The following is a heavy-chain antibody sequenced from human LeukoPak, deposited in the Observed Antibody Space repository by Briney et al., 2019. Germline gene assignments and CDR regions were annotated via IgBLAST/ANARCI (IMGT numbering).Heavy chain of an antibody. CDR2: IRNRANNYRT. Sequence: GGSLRLSCAASGFTFSNAWMSWVRQAPGKGLEWVGRIRNRANNYRTEYAASVKGRFTISRDDSKNSLSLQMNSLKTEDTAVYYCTRNGYYYASGSYSYYFDYWGQGALVTVSS. CDR3: TRNGYYYASGSYSYYFDY. J-gene: IGHJ4*02. V-gene: IGHV3-72*01. D-gene: IGHD3-10*01. CDR1: GFTFSNAW.